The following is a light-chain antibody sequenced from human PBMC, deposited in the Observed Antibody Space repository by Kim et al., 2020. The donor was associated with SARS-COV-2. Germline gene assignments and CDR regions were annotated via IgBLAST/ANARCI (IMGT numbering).Light chain of an antibody. V-gene: IGLV1-36*01. CDR3: AAWDDSLNAVV. J-gene: IGLJ2*01. Sequence: RQRVTISCSGGSSNIGNHAVTWYQQLPGKAPKLLIYYNDLLSSGVSDRFSGSKSGTSVSLAISGLQSEDEAVYYCAAWDDSLNAVVFGGGTQLTVL. CDR2: YND. CDR1: SSNIGNHA.